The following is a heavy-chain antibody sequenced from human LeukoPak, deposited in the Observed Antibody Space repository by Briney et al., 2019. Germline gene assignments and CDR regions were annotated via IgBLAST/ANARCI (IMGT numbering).Heavy chain of an antibody. Sequence: GASVKVSXKASGGTFSSYTISWVRQAPGQGLEWMGRIIPILGIANYAQKFQGRVTITADKSTSTAYMELSSLRSEDTAVYYCASISGSYSVGYFDYWGQGTLVTVSS. J-gene: IGHJ4*02. D-gene: IGHD1-26*01. CDR1: GGTFSSYT. CDR2: IIPILGIA. CDR3: ASISGSYSVGYFDY. V-gene: IGHV1-69*02.